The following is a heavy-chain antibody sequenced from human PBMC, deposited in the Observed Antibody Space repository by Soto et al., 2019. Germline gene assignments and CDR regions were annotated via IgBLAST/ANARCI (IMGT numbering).Heavy chain of an antibody. D-gene: IGHD4-17*01. CDR2: ISYDGSNK. J-gene: IGHJ2*01. V-gene: IGHV3-30*18. CDR3: AKDRAATVVSGWYFDL. Sequence: GGSLRLSCAASGFTFSSYGMHWVRQAPGKGLEWVAVISYDGSNKYYADSVKGRFTISRDNSKNTLYLQMNRLRAEDTAVYYCAKDRAATVVSGWYFDLWGRGTLVTVSS. CDR1: GFTFSSYG.